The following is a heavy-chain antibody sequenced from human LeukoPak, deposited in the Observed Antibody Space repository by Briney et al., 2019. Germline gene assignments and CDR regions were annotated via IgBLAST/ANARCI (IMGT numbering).Heavy chain of an antibody. Sequence: GGSLRLSCAASGFTVSSNYMSWVRQAPGKGLEWVSITYSDVNTNYADSVKGRFTISRDNSKNTLYLQMNSLRAEDTAVYYCAKDDDYYGSGSYSGYWGQGTLVTVSS. V-gene: IGHV3-53*01. J-gene: IGHJ4*02. CDR3: AKDDDYYGSGSYSGY. CDR1: GFTVSSNY. D-gene: IGHD3-10*01. CDR2: TYSDVNT.